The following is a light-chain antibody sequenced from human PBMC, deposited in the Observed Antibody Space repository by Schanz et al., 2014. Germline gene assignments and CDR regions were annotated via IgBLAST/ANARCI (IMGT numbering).Light chain of an antibody. CDR3: QSYDSSLSGWV. V-gene: IGLV1-40*01. CDR1: KSNIGARYD. CDR2: GNN. Sequence: QSALTQPPSVSGAPGQRVTISCTGSKSNIGARYDVHWYQHLPGAAPRLLIFGNNKRPSGVPDRFSGSKSGTSASLAITGLQTEDEADYYCQSYDSSLSGWVLGGGTKLTVL. J-gene: IGLJ3*02.